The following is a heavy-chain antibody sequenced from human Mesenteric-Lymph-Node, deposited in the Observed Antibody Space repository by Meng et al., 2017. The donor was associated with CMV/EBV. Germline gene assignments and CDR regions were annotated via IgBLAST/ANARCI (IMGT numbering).Heavy chain of an antibody. Sequence: GGSLRLSCAASGFTLSNYEMTWVRQAPGKGLDWVSHISSGGSTKYYADSVKGRFTISRDNAKNSLYLQMNSLRAEDTAVYYCATVVVAASDYWGQGTLVTVSS. V-gene: IGHV3-48*03. D-gene: IGHD2-15*01. CDR3: ATVVVAASDY. CDR2: ISSGGSTK. CDR1: GFTLSNYE. J-gene: IGHJ4*02.